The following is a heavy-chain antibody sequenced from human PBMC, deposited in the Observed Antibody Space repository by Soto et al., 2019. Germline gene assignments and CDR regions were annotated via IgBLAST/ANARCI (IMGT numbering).Heavy chain of an antibody. CDR1: RSRFSGFW. CDR2: IKSDGSES. J-gene: IGHJ4*02. V-gene: IGHV3-7*01. Sequence: EDQLVASGGGLVQPGGSLRLSCTAPQSRSRFSGFWMSWVRQAPGKGLEWVANIKSDGSESNYADSVKGRFTISRDNARNSVYLYMNSLRADDTALYYCRVGHYSDYWGRGTQVIVSS. CDR3: RVGHYSDY. D-gene: IGHD3-10*01.